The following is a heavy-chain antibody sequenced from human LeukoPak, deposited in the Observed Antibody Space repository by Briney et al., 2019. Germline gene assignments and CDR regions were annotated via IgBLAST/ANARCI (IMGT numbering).Heavy chain of an antibody. CDR2: ISAYNGNT. CDR1: GYTFTSYY. D-gene: IGHD3-9*01. Sequence: ASVKVSCKASGYTFTSYYMHWVRQAPGQGLEWMGWISAYNGNTNYAQKLQGRVTMTTDTSTSTAYMELRSLRSDDTAVYYCARIGSYYDILTGYYPHYFDYWGQGTLVTVSS. CDR3: ARIGSYYDILTGYYPHYFDY. J-gene: IGHJ4*02. V-gene: IGHV1-18*04.